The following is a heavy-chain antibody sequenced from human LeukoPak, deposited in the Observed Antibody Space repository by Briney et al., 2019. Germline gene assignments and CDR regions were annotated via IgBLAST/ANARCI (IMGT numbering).Heavy chain of an antibody. CDR3: ARDWVTMIQGAFDI. Sequence: SETLSLTCTVSGGSISSSSYYWGWIRQPPGKGLEWIGSIYYSGSTYYNPSLKSRVTISVDTSKNQFSLKLSSVTAADTAVYYCARDWVTMIQGAFDIWGQGTMVTVSS. D-gene: IGHD3-22*01. J-gene: IGHJ3*02. CDR2: IYYSGST. V-gene: IGHV4-39*07. CDR1: GGSISSSSYY.